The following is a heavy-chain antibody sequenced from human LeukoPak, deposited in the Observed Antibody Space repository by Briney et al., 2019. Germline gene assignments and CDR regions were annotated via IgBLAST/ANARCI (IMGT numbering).Heavy chain of an antibody. CDR2: IIPIFGTA. J-gene: IGHJ3*02. CDR3: ARGTSRGYAFDI. Sequence: ASVNPSCKASGGTFSSYAISWVRQAPGQGLEWMGGIIPIFGTANYAQKFQGRVTITADESTSTAYMELSSLRSEDTAVYYCARGTSRGYAFDIWGQWTMVTVSS. D-gene: IGHD2-2*01. V-gene: IGHV1-69*13. CDR1: GGTFSSYA.